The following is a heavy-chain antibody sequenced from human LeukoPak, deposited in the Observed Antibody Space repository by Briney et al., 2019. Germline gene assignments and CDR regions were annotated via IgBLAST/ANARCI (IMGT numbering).Heavy chain of an antibody. CDR1: GFTFSSYG. D-gene: IGHD6-13*01. J-gene: IGHJ4*02. Sequence: PGGSLRLSCAASGFTFSSYGMHWVRQAPGKGLEWVAVIWYDGSNKYYVDSVKGRFTISRGNSKNTLSLQMNSLRAEDTAVYYCARDLEEAGKAFDYWGQGTLVTVSS. CDR3: ARDLEEAGKAFDY. CDR2: IWYDGSNK. V-gene: IGHV3-33*01.